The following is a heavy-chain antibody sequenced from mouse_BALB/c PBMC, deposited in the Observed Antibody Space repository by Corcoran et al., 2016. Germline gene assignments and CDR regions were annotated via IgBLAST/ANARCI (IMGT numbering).Heavy chain of an antibody. V-gene: IGHV9-3-1*01. Sequence: QIQLVQSGPELKKPGETVKISCKASGYTFTNYGMNWVKQAPGKGLKWMGWINTYTGEPTYADDFKGRFAFSLETSASTAYLQINNLKNEDTATYFCARRATTATAWFAYWGPGTLVTVSA. CDR1: GYTFTNYG. D-gene: IGHD1-2*01. CDR2: INTYTGEP. CDR3: ARRATTATAWFAY. J-gene: IGHJ3*01.